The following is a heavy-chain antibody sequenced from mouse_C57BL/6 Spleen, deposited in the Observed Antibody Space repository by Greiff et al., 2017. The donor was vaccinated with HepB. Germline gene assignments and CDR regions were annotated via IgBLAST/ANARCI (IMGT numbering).Heavy chain of an antibody. D-gene: IGHD2-2*01. CDR3: ARSGSTMVTYWYVDV. V-gene: IGHV1-19*01. J-gene: IGHJ1*03. CDR1: GYTFTDYY. CDR2: INPYNGGT. Sequence: EVQLQQSGPVLVKPGASVKMSCKASGYTFTDYYMNWVKQSHGKSLEWIGVINPYNGGTSYNQKFKGKATLTVDKSSSTAYMELNSLTSEDSAVYYCARSGSTMVTYWYVDVWGTGTTVTVSS.